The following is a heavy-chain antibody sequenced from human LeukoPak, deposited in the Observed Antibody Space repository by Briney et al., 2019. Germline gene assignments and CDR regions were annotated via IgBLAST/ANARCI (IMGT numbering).Heavy chain of an antibody. CDR2: IKSKTDGGPT. CDR3: GRNYHPYYFDY. D-gene: IGHD1-7*01. Sequence: GGALRLSCAASGFTFSNAWMTWVRQAPGKGLEWVGRIKSKTDGGPTDYASPVKDRFSISRDDSTNTLYMQMNRLKTEDTGVYYCGRNYHPYYFDYWGQGTLVTVSS. J-gene: IGHJ4*02. V-gene: IGHV3-15*01. CDR1: GFTFSNAW.